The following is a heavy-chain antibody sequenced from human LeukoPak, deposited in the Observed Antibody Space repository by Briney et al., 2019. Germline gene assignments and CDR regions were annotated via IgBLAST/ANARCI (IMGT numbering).Heavy chain of an antibody. V-gene: IGHV4-59*01. J-gene: IGHJ5*02. CDR1: GGSISSYY. D-gene: IGHD6-13*01. CDR2: IYYSGIT. Sequence: SETLSLTCTVSGGSISSYYWSWIQQPPGKGLEWIVYIYYSGITNYNPSLKSRVTISVDTSKNQFSVKLSSVTAADTAVYYCARVRAAAASLNFDPWGQGTLVTVSS. CDR3: ARVRAAAASLNFDP.